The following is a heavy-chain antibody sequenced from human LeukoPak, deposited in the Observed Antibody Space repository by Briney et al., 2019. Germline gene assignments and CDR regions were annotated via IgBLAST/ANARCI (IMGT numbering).Heavy chain of an antibody. CDR3: AKDYCSSTSCYYYYYYGMDV. D-gene: IGHD2-2*01. Sequence: GGSLRLSCAPSGFTFSSYAMSWVRQAPGKGLEWVSAISGSGGSTYYADSVKGRFTISRDNSKDTLYLQMNSLRAEDTAVYYCAKDYCSSTSCYYYYYYGMDVWGKGTTVTVSS. V-gene: IGHV3-23*01. J-gene: IGHJ6*04. CDR1: GFTFSSYA. CDR2: ISGSGGST.